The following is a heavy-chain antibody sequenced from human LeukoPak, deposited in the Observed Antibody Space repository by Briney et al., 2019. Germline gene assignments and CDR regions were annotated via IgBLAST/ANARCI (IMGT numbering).Heavy chain of an antibody. Sequence: GGSLRLSCAASGFTFSSYGMHWVRQAPGKGLEWVAVISYDGSNKYYADSVKGRFTISRDNSKNTLYLQMNSLRAEDTAVYYCAKDSAGGFWSGYPDDYWGQGTLVTVSS. CDR1: GFTFSSYG. D-gene: IGHD3-3*01. V-gene: IGHV3-30*18. CDR3: AKDSAGGFWSGYPDDY. J-gene: IGHJ4*02. CDR2: ISYDGSNK.